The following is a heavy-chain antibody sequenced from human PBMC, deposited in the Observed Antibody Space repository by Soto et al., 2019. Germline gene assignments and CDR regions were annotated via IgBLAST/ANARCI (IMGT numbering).Heavy chain of an antibody. CDR2: IYTRGST. J-gene: IGHJ5*02. CDR1: GGSISTYY. Sequence: SETLSLTCTVSGGSISTYYWSWIRQPAGKGLEWIGRIYTRGSTNYNPSLKSRVTMSVESKNQFSLKLSSVTAADTAVYYCARAHRSDYYDSSGYYSPSWFDPWGQGTLVTV. D-gene: IGHD3-22*01. CDR3: ARAHRSDYYDSSGYYSPSWFDP. V-gene: IGHV4-4*07.